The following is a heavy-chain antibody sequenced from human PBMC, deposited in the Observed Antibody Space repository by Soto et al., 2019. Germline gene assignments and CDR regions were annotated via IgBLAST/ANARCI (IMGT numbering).Heavy chain of an antibody. CDR3: ARGGDGYDMASNFDY. CDR2: IIPIFGTA. CDR1: GGTFSSYA. D-gene: IGHD5-12*01. V-gene: IGHV1-69*13. J-gene: IGHJ4*02. Sequence: VKVSCKASGGTFSSYAIRWVRQAPGQGLEWMGGIIPIFGTANYAQKFQGRVTITADKSTSTAYMELSSLRSEDTAVYYCARGGDGYDMASNFDYWGQGTLVTVS.